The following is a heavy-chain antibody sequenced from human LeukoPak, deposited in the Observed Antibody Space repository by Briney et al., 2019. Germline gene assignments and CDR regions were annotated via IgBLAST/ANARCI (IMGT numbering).Heavy chain of an antibody. CDR1: GFTFTSHV. V-gene: IGHV3-64D*06. Sequence: GGSLRLSCSASGFTFTSHVMHWVRQAPGKGLQYVSGISIYVQTTYYAGSVKGRFTISRDSSKNTVYLQMNSLTAEDTAVYYCVREGLERRTNFDYWGQGTLVSVSS. CDR3: VREGLERRTNFDY. CDR2: ISIYVQTT. D-gene: IGHD1-1*01. J-gene: IGHJ4*02.